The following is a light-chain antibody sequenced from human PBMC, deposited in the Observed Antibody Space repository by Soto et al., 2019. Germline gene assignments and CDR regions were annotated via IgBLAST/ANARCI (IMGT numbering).Light chain of an antibody. CDR3: QHYDRYGVT. V-gene: IGKV1-5*03. CDR2: EAS. CDR1: QNIDSW. J-gene: IGKJ2*01. Sequence: DIQMTQSPSTLSAFVGDRVTITCRASQNIDSWLAWYQQKPGNAPSLLICEASTLQSGVPSRFSGSGSGTDFTLTISGLQPDDFATYYCQHYDRYGVTFGQGTKLEIK.